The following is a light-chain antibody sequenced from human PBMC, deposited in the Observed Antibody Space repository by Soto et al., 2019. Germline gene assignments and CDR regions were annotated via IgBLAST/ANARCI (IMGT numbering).Light chain of an antibody. Sequence: EIVLTQSPGTLSLSPGERATLSCRASQPVTGNYLAWYQHAPGQAPRLLIYGASIRAPGIPDRFSGSGSGTDFTLSISRLEPEDFAVYYCQQHVLLPQVTFGPGTKVDIK. CDR2: GAS. J-gene: IGKJ3*01. CDR3: QQHVLLPQVT. V-gene: IGKV3-20*01. CDR1: QPVTGNY.